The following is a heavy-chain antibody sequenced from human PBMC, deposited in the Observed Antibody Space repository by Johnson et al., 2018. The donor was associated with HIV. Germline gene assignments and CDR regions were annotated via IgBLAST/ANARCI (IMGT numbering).Heavy chain of an antibody. CDR1: GFTFINAW. D-gene: IGHD3-16*01. CDR3: TRGVNSEGGSI. J-gene: IGHJ3*02. V-gene: IGHV3-15*02. Sequence: VQLVESGGTLVKPGGSLSLSCAASGFTFINAWMTWVRQSPGKGLEWVGRIKSKTDGGTTDYAAPVKGRFSISRDDSKNTLYLQMSNLKTDDTAVYYCTRGVNSEGGSIWGQGTMVTVSS. CDR2: IKSKTDGGTT.